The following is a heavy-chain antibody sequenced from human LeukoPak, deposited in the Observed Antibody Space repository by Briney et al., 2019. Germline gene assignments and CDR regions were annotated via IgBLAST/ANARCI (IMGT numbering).Heavy chain of an antibody. V-gene: IGHV3-48*02. CDR3: ARVQLWFGELKDGFDV. CDR2: ISSSSSTI. D-gene: IGHD3-10*01. Sequence: GGSLRLSCAASGFSFSSYSMNWVRQAPGKGLEWVSYISSSSSTIYYADSVKGRFTISRDNAKNSLYLQMNSLRDEDSAVYYCARVQLWFGELKDGFDVWGQGTMVAVSS. J-gene: IGHJ3*01. CDR1: GFSFSSYS.